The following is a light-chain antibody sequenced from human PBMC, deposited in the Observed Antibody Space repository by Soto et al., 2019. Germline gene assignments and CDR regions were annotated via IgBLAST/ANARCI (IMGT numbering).Light chain of an antibody. CDR2: DAS. Sequence: DSQMTQSPSTLSASVGDRFTITCLASQSISSWLAWYQQKACKAPNPLIYDASSLKSGVPTRFSGSGSGTDFTLTISSLQQEDFAIYYCQQTYTTHEITGGQGTRLEIK. CDR3: QQTYTTHEIT. CDR1: QSISSW. J-gene: IGKJ5*01. V-gene: IGKV1-5*01.